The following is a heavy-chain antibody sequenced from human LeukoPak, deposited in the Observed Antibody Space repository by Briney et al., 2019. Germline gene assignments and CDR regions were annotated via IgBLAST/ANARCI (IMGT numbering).Heavy chain of an antibody. CDR1: GGTFSSYA. J-gene: IGHJ4*02. CDR3: TRSTKVVSRTFDY. CDR2: IIPIFGTA. V-gene: IGHV1-69*13. Sequence: SVKVSCKASGGTFSSYAISWVRQAPGQGLEWMGGIIPIFGTANYAQKFQGRVTITADESTSTAYMELSSLRSEDTAVYYCTRSTKVVSRTFDYWGQGTLVTVSS. D-gene: IGHD4-23*01.